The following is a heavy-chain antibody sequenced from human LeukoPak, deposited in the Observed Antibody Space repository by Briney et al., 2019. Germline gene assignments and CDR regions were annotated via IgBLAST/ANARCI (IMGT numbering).Heavy chain of an antibody. CDR3: ARDYGGSSPFDY. D-gene: IGHD4-23*01. Sequence: GGSLRLSCAASGFTFSSYAMSWVRQAPGKGLEWVSAISGSGGSTYYADSVKGRFTISRDNAKNSLYLQMNSLRAEDTAVYYCARDYGGSSPFDYWGQGTLVTVSS. CDR2: ISGSGGST. V-gene: IGHV3-23*01. J-gene: IGHJ4*02. CDR1: GFTFSSYA.